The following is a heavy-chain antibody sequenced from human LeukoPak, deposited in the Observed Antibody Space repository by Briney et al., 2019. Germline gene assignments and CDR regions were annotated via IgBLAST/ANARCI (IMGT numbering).Heavy chain of an antibody. CDR3: ARVATPRYCSTTSCYWKGRFDP. CDR1: GGTFSSYA. D-gene: IGHD2-2*01. V-gene: IGHV1-69*13. J-gene: IGHJ5*02. CDR2: IIPIFGTA. Sequence: SVKVSCKASGGTFSSYAISWVRQAPGQGLEWMGGIIPIFGTAHYAQKFQGRVTITADESTSTAYMELSSLRSEDTAVYYCARVATPRYCSTTSCYWKGRFDPWGQGTLVTVSS.